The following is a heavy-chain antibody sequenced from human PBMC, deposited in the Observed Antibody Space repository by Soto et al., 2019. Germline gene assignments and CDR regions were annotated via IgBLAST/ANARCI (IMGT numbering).Heavy chain of an antibody. CDR3: ARTHAQSSASWLDF. V-gene: IGHV3-7*01. J-gene: IGHJ4*01. D-gene: IGHD3-22*01. Sequence: GGSLRLSCAASGFTFSTYWMSWVRQAPGKGLEWLANIKQDGSEKYYVDSVRGRFTVSRDNSKNTAYLIVNNLRAEDTAVYYCARTHAQSSASWLDFWGHGTLVTIYS. CDR2: IKQDGSEK. CDR1: GFTFSTYW.